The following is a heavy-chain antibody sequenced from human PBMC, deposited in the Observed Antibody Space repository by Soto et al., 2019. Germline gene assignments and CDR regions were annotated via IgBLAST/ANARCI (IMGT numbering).Heavy chain of an antibody. CDR2: INPHGGST. CDR1: GDTFTSYY. D-gene: IGHD3-3*01. V-gene: IGHV1-46*01. CDR3: ARSSGGNFGIIIEGSNWFDP. J-gene: IGHJ5*02. Sequence: QVQLVQSGAEVKRPGASVKVSCKAPGDTFTSYYLNWVRQAPGHGLEWMGVINPHGGSTKYAQKFQGRITMTRDTSRSTVYMELSSLRSDDTAIYYCARSSGGNFGIIIEGSNWFDPWGQGTLVTVSS.